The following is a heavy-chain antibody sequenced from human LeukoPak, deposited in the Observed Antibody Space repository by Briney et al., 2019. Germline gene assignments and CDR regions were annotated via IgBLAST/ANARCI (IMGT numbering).Heavy chain of an antibody. Sequence: GGSLRLSCAASGFTFSSYSMNWVRQAPGKGLEWVSAISGSGGSTYYADSLKGRFTISRDNSKNTLYLQMNSLRAEDTAVYYCAKDRLGQWLVRAFGYWGQGTLATVSS. CDR2: ISGSGGST. J-gene: IGHJ4*02. V-gene: IGHV3-23*01. D-gene: IGHD6-19*01. CDR1: GFTFSSYS. CDR3: AKDRLGQWLVRAFGY.